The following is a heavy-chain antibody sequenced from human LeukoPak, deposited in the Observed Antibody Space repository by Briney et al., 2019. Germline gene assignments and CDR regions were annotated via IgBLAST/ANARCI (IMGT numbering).Heavy chain of an antibody. CDR2: IIPILGIA. V-gene: IGHV1-69*04. CDR3: AREGITMVRGVII. Sequence: ASVKVSCKTSGGTFSSYAISWVRQAPGQGLEWMGRIIPILGIANYAQKFQGRVTITADKSTSTAYMELSSLRSEDTAVYYCAREGITMVRGVIIWGQGTLVTVSS. J-gene: IGHJ4*02. D-gene: IGHD3-10*01. CDR1: GGTFSSYA.